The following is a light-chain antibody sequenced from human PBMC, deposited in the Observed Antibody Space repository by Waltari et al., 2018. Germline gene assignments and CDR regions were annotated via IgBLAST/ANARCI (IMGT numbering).Light chain of an antibody. CDR1: DSNVESNS. CDR3: AVWDDNLSGVV. CDR2: RDH. V-gene: IGLV1-44*01. J-gene: IGLJ2*01. Sequence: QSVLTQPPSATGTPGQRVTITCSGSDSNVESNSVHWYQQLPGMAPKLLIYRDHQRPPGVPARFSGSKSGISASLAINALQSDDEGHYFCAVWDDNLSGVVFGGGTMVTVL.